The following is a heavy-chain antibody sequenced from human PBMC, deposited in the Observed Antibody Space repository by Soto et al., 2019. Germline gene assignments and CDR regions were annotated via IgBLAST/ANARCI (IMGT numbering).Heavy chain of an antibody. CDR2: IYYSGST. Sequence: QVQLQESGPGLVKPSQTLSLTCTVSGASISSGGYYWNWIRQHPGKGLEWIGYIYYSGSTYYNPSLKRRVTISVDTSKNEFSLKLSSVTAAGTAVYYCARDGRGRGIAVAGRFWYFDLWGRGTLVTVSS. V-gene: IGHV4-31*03. D-gene: IGHD6-19*01. J-gene: IGHJ2*01. CDR3: ARDGRGRGIAVAGRFWYFDL. CDR1: GASISSGGYY.